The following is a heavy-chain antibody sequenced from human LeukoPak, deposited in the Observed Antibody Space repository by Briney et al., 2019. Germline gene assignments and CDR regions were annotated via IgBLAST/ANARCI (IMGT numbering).Heavy chain of an antibody. V-gene: IGHV3-15*01. D-gene: IGHD3-10*01. Sequence: GGSLRLSCAASGFTFSNAWMSWVRQAPGKGLEWVGRIKSKTDGGTTDYAAPVKGRFTISRDDSKNTLYLQMNSLKTEDTAVYYCTTDGGITMVRGVIILSRAPIDYWGQGTLVTVSS. CDR1: GFTFSNAW. J-gene: IGHJ4*02. CDR2: IKSKTDGGTT. CDR3: TTDGGITMVRGVIILSRAPIDY.